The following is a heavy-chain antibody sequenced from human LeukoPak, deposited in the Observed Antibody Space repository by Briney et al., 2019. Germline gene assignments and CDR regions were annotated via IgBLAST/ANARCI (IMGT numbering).Heavy chain of an antibody. V-gene: IGHV4-34*01. CDR3: ARGEAYYYDSSGYYDY. CDR1: GFTFSDYY. Sequence: GSLRLSCAASGFTFSDYYMSWIRQPPGKGLEWIGEINHSGSTNYNPSLKSRVTISVDTSKNQFSLKLSSVTAADTAVYYCARGEAYYYDSSGYYDYWGQGTLVTVSS. CDR2: INHSGST. J-gene: IGHJ4*02. D-gene: IGHD3-22*01.